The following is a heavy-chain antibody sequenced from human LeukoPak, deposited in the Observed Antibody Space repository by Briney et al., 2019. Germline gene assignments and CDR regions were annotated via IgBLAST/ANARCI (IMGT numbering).Heavy chain of an antibody. CDR2: IRSKANSYAT. V-gene: IGHV3-73*01. Sequence: GGSLKLSSAASGFTFSGSAMRWVRQASGKGLEWVGRIRSKANSYATAYAASVKGRFTISRDDSKNTAYLQMNSLKTEDTAVYYCTVMDVWGKGTTVTVSS. J-gene: IGHJ6*04. CDR3: TVMDV. CDR1: GFTFSGSA.